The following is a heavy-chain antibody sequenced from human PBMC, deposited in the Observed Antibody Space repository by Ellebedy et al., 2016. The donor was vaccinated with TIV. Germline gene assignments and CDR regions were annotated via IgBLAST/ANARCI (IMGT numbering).Heavy chain of an antibody. J-gene: IGHJ4*02. D-gene: IGHD3-22*01. Sequence: GESLKISCAASGFTFSSYAMSWVRQAPGKGLEWVSGISGSGGSTYYADSVKGRFTISRDNAKNSLYLQMNSLRAEDTAVYYCARYSPYDSSGTLDYWGQGTLVTVSS. CDR1: GFTFSSYA. V-gene: IGHV3-23*01. CDR3: ARYSPYDSSGTLDY. CDR2: ISGSGGST.